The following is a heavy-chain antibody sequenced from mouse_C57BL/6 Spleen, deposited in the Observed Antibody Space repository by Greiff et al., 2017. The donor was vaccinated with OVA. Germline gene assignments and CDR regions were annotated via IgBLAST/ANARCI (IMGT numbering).Heavy chain of an antibody. CDR2: IDPSDSYT. CDR3: ARGSSSGPYYFDY. CDR1: GYTFTSYW. Sequence: VQLQQPGAELVRPGTSVKLSCKASGYTFTSYWMHWVKQRPGQGLEWIGVIDPSDSYTNYNQKFKGKATLTVDTSSSTAYMQLSSLTSEDSAVYYCARGSSSGPYYFDYWGQGTTLTVSS. V-gene: IGHV1-59*01. J-gene: IGHJ2*01. D-gene: IGHD3-2*02.